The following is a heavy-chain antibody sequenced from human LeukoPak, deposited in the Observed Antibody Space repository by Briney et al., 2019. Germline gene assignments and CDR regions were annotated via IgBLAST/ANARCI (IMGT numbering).Heavy chain of an antibody. D-gene: IGHD3-3*01. J-gene: IGHJ6*02. Sequence: SVKVSCKASGGTFSSYAISWVRQAPGQGLEWMGRIIPILGIANYAQKFQGRVTITADKSTSTAYMELSSLRSEDTAVYYCASNTIFGVVITADDPNYYYYYGMDVWGQGTTVTVSS. CDR1: GGTFSSYA. CDR2: IIPILGIA. V-gene: IGHV1-69*04. CDR3: ASNTIFGVVITADDPNYYYYYGMDV.